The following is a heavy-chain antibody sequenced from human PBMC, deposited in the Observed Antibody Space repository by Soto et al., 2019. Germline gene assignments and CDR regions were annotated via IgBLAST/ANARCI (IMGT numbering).Heavy chain of an antibody. CDR1: GFTFSSYA. D-gene: IGHD4-4*01. CDR2: ISSGGDTT. Sequence: EVQLLESGGGLVQPGGSLRLSCAASGFTFSSYAMSWVRQAPGKGLEWVSSISSGGDTTYFADSVKGRFSISRDNSNNTQYLQMNSLRAEDTALYYCAKLPPRRPGYNNDWYFDLWGRGTLVTVSA. V-gene: IGHV3-23*01. CDR3: AKLPPRRPGYNNDWYFDL. J-gene: IGHJ2*01.